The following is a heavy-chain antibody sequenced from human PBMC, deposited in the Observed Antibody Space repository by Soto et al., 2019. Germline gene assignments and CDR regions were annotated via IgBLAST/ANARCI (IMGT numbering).Heavy chain of an antibody. Sequence: QVQLQESGPGLVKPSQTLSLTCSVSGGSINSPSHYWSWIRQHPGKGLEWIGYIYYSGSAYYNPSLKRRLSISVDTSTNQSSLSLNSVTAADTAVYYCARADATWGRGGLAYWGQGVLVTVSS. D-gene: IGHD3-16*01. J-gene: IGHJ4*02. V-gene: IGHV4-31*03. CDR3: ARADATWGRGGLAY. CDR2: IYYSGSA. CDR1: GGSINSPSHY.